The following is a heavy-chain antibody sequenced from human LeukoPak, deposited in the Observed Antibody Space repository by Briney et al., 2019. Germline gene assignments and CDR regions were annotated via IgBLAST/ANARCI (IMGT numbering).Heavy chain of an antibody. CDR2: INPNSGGT. CDR3: ARGEYYDILTGSHYGMDV. D-gene: IGHD3-9*01. J-gene: IGHJ6*02. V-gene: IGHV1-2*02. CDR1: GYTFTGYY. Sequence: GASVKVSCKAFGYTFTGYYMHWVGQAPGQGLAWMGLINPNSGGTNYAQKFQGRVTMTRDTSISTAYMELSRLRSDDTAVYYCARGEYYDILTGSHYGMDVWGQGTTVTVSS.